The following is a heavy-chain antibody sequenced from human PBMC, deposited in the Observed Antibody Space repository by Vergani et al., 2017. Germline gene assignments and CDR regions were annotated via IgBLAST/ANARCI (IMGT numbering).Heavy chain of an antibody. CDR2: IYHSGST. CDR3: ARRDVWDVPRVFDY. Sequence: QVQLQASGPGLVKPSETLSLTCAVSGYSISSGYYWGWIRQPPGKGLEWIGSIYHSGSTYYNPSLKSRVTISVDTSKNQFSLKLSSVTAADTAVYYCARRDVWDVPRVFDYWGQGTLVTVSS. D-gene: IGHD3-16*01. J-gene: IGHJ4*02. CDR1: GYSISSGYY. V-gene: IGHV4-38-2*01.